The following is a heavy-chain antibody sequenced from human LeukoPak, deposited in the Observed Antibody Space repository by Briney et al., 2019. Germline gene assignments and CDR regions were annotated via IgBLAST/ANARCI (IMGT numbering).Heavy chain of an antibody. V-gene: IGHV3-30*04. CDR3: VRDHYDSSGYLFDY. D-gene: IGHD3-22*01. CDR1: GFSFSSHA. J-gene: IGHJ4*02. CDR2: ISNDGSNK. Sequence: GGSPRLSCAASGFSFSSHAMHWVRQAPGKGLEWVALISNDGSNKYYADFVKGRFTISRDNSKSTLYLQMNSLRDEDTAVYYCVRDHYDSSGYLFDYWGQGTLVSVSS.